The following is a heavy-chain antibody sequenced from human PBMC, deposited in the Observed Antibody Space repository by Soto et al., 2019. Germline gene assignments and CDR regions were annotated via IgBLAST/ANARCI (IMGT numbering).Heavy chain of an antibody. J-gene: IGHJ3*01. CDR2: INPIKGDT. D-gene: IGHD2-2*02. CDR1: GYTFSTYG. V-gene: IGHV1-18*01. Sequence: ASVKVSCKASGYTFSTYGITWVRQAPGQGLDWMGWINPIKGDTNSAAIFHDRGTMTTDTSTRTAYIELRSLKSDDTAVYYCARVKVPAAILGAFDLWGQGTLVTVSS. CDR3: ARVKVPAAILGAFDL.